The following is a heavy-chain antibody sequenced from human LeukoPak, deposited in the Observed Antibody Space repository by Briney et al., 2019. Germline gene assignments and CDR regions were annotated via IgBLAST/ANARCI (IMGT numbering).Heavy chain of an antibody. CDR3: AKDRFYDLDY. CDR2: IGHDGGNE. Sequence: QTGGSLRLSCVASGFTFTTYGIHWVRQAPGKGLEWVTFIGHDGGNEQYAASVRDRFTISRDQSKNTVYLQMNSLSPEDTAVYYCAKDRFYDLDYWGQGTLVTVSS. CDR1: GFTFTTYG. V-gene: IGHV3-30*02. D-gene: IGHD3-3*01. J-gene: IGHJ4*02.